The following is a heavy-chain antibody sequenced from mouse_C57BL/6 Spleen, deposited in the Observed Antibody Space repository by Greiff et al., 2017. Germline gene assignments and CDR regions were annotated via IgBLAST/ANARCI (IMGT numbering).Heavy chain of an antibody. D-gene: IGHD2-5*01. CDR2: IDPSDSET. Sequence: QLQLQQPGAELVRPGSSVKLSCKASVYTFTSYWMHCVKQRPIQGLECIVNIDPSDSETHYNQKFKDKATLTVDKSSSTAYMQLSSLTSEDSAVYYCAREAYYSNSFAYWGQGTLVTVSA. CDR3: AREAYYSNSFAY. V-gene: IGHV1-52*01. CDR1: VYTFTSYW. J-gene: IGHJ3*01.